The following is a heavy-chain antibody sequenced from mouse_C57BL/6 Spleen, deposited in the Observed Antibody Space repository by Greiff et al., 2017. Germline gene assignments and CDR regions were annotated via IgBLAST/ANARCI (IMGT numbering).Heavy chain of an antibody. CDR3: ARDGSSYRYFDV. CDR1: GYTFTDYY. D-gene: IGHD1-1*01. CDR2: INPNNGGT. Sequence: VQLQQSGPELVKPGASVKISCKASGYTFTDYYMNWVKQSHGKSLEWIGDINPNNGGTSYNQKFKGKATLTVDKSSSTAYMELRSLTSEDSAVYYCARDGSSYRYFDVWCTGTTVTVSS. J-gene: IGHJ1*03. V-gene: IGHV1-26*01.